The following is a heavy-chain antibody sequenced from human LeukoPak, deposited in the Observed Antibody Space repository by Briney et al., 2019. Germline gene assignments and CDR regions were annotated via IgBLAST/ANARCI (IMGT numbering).Heavy chain of an antibody. Sequence: PGGSLRLSCAASGFTFSSYAMSWVRQAPGKGLEWVSTISGSGGSTYYADSVKGRFTISRDNSKNTLYMQMSSLRAEDTAVYYCAKKLAVADSYFDYWGREPWSPSPQ. D-gene: IGHD6-19*01. CDR2: ISGSGGST. V-gene: IGHV3-23*01. CDR1: GFTFSSYA. J-gene: IGHJ4*02. CDR3: AKKLAVADSYFDY.